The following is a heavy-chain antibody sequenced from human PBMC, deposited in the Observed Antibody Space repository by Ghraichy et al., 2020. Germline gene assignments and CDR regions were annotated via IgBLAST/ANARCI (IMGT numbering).Heavy chain of an antibody. D-gene: IGHD6-13*01. Sequence: GSLRLSCTVSGRSISSSTYYWGWMRQRPGQGLVWIRSIYCRGSTYYNPSLRSRVTISVDTSKNQFSLKLGSVTAADTAVYYCARQEGYEQHAGEFDPWCQGTLVTVSS. CDR3: ARQEGYEQHAGEFDP. J-gene: IGHJ5*02. CDR2: IYCRGST. CDR1: GRSISSSTYY. V-gene: IGHV4-39*01.